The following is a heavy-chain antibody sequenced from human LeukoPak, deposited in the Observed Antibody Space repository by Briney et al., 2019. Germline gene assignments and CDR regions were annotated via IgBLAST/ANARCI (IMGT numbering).Heavy chain of an antibody. V-gene: IGHV5-51*01. Sequence: GESLQISCKASGYSFTSYSICGVRQMPGKGLEWMGIIHPGDSDTRYSPSFEGQVTISADKSISTAYLQWSSLKASDTAMYYCASTRSWHRYGYGYWGQGTLVTVSS. J-gene: IGHJ4*02. CDR2: IHPGDSDT. D-gene: IGHD5-18*01. CDR3: ASTRSWHRYGYGY. CDR1: GYSFTSYS.